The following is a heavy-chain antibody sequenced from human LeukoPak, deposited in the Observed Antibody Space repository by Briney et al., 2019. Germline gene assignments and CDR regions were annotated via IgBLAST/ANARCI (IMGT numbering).Heavy chain of an antibody. J-gene: IGHJ4*02. CDR2: IYYSGST. CDR1: SGSISIYS. CDR3: ARGSSSWHLFDY. Sequence: PQTLSLTCTLSSGSISIYSWSWIRQPPGKGLEGIGYIYYSGSTNYNPSLKSRVTISVDTSKNQFSLKLSSVAAADTAVYYCARGSSSWHLFDYWGQGTLVTVSS. V-gene: IGHV4-59*08. D-gene: IGHD6-13*01.